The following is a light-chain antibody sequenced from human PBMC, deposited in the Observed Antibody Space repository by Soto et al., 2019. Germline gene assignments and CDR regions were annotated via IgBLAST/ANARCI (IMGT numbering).Light chain of an antibody. V-gene: IGKV1-39*01. CDR2: SAS. Sequence: DIQMTQSPSTLSASVGDTVTVTCRASQSISSYLNWYQQKPGKAPKLLIYSASSLQSRVPSRFSGSGSGTDFTLTISSLQPEDFATYYCQQSYSTPITFGQGTRLEIK. CDR1: QSISSY. CDR3: QQSYSTPIT. J-gene: IGKJ5*01.